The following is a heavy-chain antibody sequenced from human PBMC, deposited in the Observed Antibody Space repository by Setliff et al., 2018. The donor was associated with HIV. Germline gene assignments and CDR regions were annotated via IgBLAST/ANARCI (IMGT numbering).Heavy chain of an antibody. V-gene: IGHV1-8*02. CDR3: ARGKEKRSYNNSDGHYDWFDT. J-gene: IGHJ5*02. D-gene: IGHD3-22*01. CDR1: GYTFTSYD. Sequence: ASVKVSCKASGYTFTSYDINWVRQATGQGLEWMGWMNPNSGNTGYAQKFQGRVTMTRNTSISTAYMELSSLRSEDTAVYYCARGKEKRSYNNSDGHYDWFDTWGQGTLVTVSS. CDR2: MNPNSGNT.